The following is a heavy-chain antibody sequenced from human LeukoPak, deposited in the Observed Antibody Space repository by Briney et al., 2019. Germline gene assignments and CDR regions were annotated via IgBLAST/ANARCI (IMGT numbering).Heavy chain of an antibody. Sequence: GASVKVSCKASGYTFTGYYMHWVRQAPGQGLEWMGWINPNSGGTNYAQKFQGRVTMTRDTSISTAYMELSRLRSDGTAVYYCARDSKQLGYYYYYMDVWGKGTTVTVSS. CDR1: GYTFTGYY. J-gene: IGHJ6*03. CDR2: INPNSGGT. V-gene: IGHV1-2*02. CDR3: ARDSKQLGYYYYYMDV. D-gene: IGHD6-13*01.